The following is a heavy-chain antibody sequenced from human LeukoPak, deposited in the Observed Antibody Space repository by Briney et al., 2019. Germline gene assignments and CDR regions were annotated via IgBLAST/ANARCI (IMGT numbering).Heavy chain of an antibody. CDR3: ARGYTNYGYVFDI. CDR2: IYSGGST. J-gene: IGHJ3*02. V-gene: IGHV3-53*01. CDR1: GFTVSSNY. D-gene: IGHD4-11*01. Sequence: PSGGSLRLSCAASGFTVSSNYMSWVRQAPGKGLEWVSVIYSGGSTYYADSVKGRFTISRDNARNSLYLQMDNLRVEDTAVYYCARGYTNYGYVFDIWGQGTMVTVSS.